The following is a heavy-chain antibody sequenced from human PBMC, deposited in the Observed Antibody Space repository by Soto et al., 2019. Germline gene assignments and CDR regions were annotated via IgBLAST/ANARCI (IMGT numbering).Heavy chain of an antibody. CDR1: GYTFTSYG. D-gene: IGHD3-10*01. CDR2: ISAYNENT. V-gene: IGHV1-18*01. CDR3: ASGWFGEFVYYFDY. J-gene: IGHJ4*02. Sequence: GASVKVSCKASGYTFTSYGISWVRQAPGQGLEWMGWISAYNENTNYAQKLKGRVTMTTDTSTSTANMKLRSLGSDDTAVYYCASGWFGEFVYYFDYWGQGTLVTVSS.